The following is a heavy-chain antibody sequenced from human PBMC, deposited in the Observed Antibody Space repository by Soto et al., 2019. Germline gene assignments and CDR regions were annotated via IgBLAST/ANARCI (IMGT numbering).Heavy chain of an antibody. CDR2: LYYSGNT. D-gene: IGHD2-15*01. Sequence: KASETLSLTCTVSGGSISRSSYSWAWIRQPPGKGLEWIGTLYYSGNTYYNPSLKSRVTISVDTSKDQFSLKLSSVTAADTAVYYCATRQGGSYNWFEPWGQGTLVTV. CDR3: ATRQGGSYNWFEP. CDR1: GGSISRSSYS. V-gene: IGHV4-39*01. J-gene: IGHJ5*02.